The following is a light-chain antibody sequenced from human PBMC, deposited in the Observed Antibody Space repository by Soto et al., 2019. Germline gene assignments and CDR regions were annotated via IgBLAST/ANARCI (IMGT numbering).Light chain of an antibody. Sequence: QSALTQPASVSGSPGQSITLSCTGTSSDVGSYNLVSWYQQHPGKAPKLMISEGGKRPSGVSTRFSGSKSGNTASLTISGLQAEDEADYYCCPFARGNTYVFGTGPKVTVL. CDR1: SSDVGSYNL. V-gene: IGLV2-23*01. CDR3: CPFARGNTYV. CDR2: EGG. J-gene: IGLJ1*01.